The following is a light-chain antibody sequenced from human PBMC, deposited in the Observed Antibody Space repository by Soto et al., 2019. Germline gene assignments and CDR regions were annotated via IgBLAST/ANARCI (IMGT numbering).Light chain of an antibody. CDR1: QSIASW. CDR3: QQYNTYE. Sequence: DIQMTQYPSTLSASVGDRVTITCRASQSIASWLAWYQQKPGRAPDLLIYDASTLKSGVPTRFSGSGSVTEFTLTISDLQPDDFATYYCQQYNTYEFGQGTKVDSK. V-gene: IGKV1-5*01. CDR2: DAS. J-gene: IGKJ1*01.